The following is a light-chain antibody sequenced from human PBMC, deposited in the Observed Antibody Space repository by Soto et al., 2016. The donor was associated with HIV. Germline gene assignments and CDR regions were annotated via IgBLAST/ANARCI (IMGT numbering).Light chain of an antibody. V-gene: IGKV1-5*03. Sequence: DIQMTQSPSTLSASVGDRVTITCRASQNINSWLAWYQQKPGKAPKLLIYRASNLESGVPSRFSGSGSGTEFTLTISSLQPDDFATYFCQQYSFYSPTFGQGTKVEIK. J-gene: IGKJ1*01. CDR1: QNINSW. CDR2: RAS. CDR3: QQYSFYSPT.